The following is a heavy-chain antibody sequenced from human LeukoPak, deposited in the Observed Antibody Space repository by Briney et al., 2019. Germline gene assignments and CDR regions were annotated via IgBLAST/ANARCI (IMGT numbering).Heavy chain of an antibody. J-gene: IGHJ4*02. CDR2: INPNSGGT. CDR1: GYTFTGYY. CDR3: ASPAFYDSSGYDPYYFDY. Sequence: ASVKVSCKASGYTFTGYYMHWVRQAPGQGLEWMGWINPNSGGTNYAQKFQGRVTMTRDTSISTAYMELSRLRPDDTAVYYCASPAFYDSSGYDPYYFDYWGQGTLVTVSS. D-gene: IGHD3-22*01. V-gene: IGHV1-2*02.